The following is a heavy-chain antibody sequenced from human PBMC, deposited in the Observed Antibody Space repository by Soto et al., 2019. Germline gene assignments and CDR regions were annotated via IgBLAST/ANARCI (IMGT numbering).Heavy chain of an antibody. CDR1: GFTFSSYW. Sequence: GGSLRLSCAASGFTFSSYWMHWVRQAPGKGLEWVGRTRNKANSYTTEYAASVKGRFTISRDDSKNSLYLQMNSLKTEDTAVYYCARAGVPREYYYYGMDVWGQGTTVTVSS. J-gene: IGHJ6*02. D-gene: IGHD3-10*01. V-gene: IGHV3-72*01. CDR3: ARAGVPREYYYYGMDV. CDR2: TRNKANSYTT.